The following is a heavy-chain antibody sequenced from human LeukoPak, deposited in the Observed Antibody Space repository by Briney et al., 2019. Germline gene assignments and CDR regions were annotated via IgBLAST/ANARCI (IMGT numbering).Heavy chain of an antibody. J-gene: IGHJ4*02. CDR3: TRDPVERPGYSSSWYVDY. D-gene: IGHD6-13*01. CDR1: GFTVGDYA. V-gene: IGHV3-49*04. Sequence: GGSLRLSCTASGFTVGDYAMSWVRQAPGKGLEWVGFIRSKAYGGTTEYAASVKGRFTISRDDSKSIAYLQMNSLKTEDTAVYYCTRDPVERPGYSSSWYVDYWGQGTLVTVSS. CDR2: IRSKAYGGTT.